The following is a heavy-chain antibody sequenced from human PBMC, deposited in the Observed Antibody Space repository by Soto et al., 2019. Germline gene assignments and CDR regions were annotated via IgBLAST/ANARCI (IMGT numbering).Heavy chain of an antibody. CDR1: GYTFTTYG. CDR3: ASAGCSSTSCYDAFDI. CDR2: TSAYNGNT. V-gene: IGHV1-18*04. J-gene: IGHJ3*02. Sequence: ASVKVSCTASGYTFTTYGFSWVRQAPGQGLEWMGWTSAYNGNTNYAQKLQGRVTLNTDTSTSTAYMELRSLRSDDTAVYYCASAGCSSTSCYDAFDIWGQGTMVTVSS. D-gene: IGHD2-2*01.